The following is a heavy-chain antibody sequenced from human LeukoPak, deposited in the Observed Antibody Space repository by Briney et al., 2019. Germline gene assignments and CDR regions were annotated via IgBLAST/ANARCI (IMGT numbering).Heavy chain of an antibody. CDR1: GFTFSSYA. CDR3: AKDVVFVVVPAALSPSDAFDI. CDR2: ISGSGGST. J-gene: IGHJ3*02. Sequence: PGGSLRLSCAASGFTFSSYAMSWVRQAPGKGLEWVSAISGSGGSTYYADSVQGRFSISRDNSNNTVYLQMNSLRAEDTAVYYCAKDVVFVVVPAALSPSDAFDIWGQGTMVTVSS. V-gene: IGHV3-23*01. D-gene: IGHD2-2*01.